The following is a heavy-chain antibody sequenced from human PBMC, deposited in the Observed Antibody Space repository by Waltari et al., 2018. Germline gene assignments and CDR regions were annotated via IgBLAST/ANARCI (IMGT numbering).Heavy chain of an antibody. CDR2: ISYDGSSK. CDR3: ARDFTSTFREGGATVLGPFDY. D-gene: IGHD1-26*01. V-gene: IGHV3-30*01. Sequence: QVQLVESGGGVVQPGRSLRLSCAASGFTFSSYAMHWVRQAPGKGLEWVAVISYDGSSKYYADSVKGRFTISRDNSKHTLFLQMNSLRAEDTALYYCARDFTSTFREGGATVLGPFDYWGQGTLATVSS. CDR1: GFTFSSYA. J-gene: IGHJ4*02.